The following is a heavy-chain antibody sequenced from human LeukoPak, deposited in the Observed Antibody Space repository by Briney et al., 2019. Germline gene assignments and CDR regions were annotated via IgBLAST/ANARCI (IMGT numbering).Heavy chain of an antibody. CDR1: GYSFSSYW. CDR2: IDNYGRTT. V-gene: IGHV3-74*01. CDR3: ARDVGGAGSF. J-gene: IGHJ4*02. Sequence: GGSLRLSCAASGYSFSSYWMHWVRQVPGKGLVWVSRIDNYGRTTDYADSVKGRFTISRDNAQNTLYLQMNSLNAEDTAVYYCARDVGGAGSFWGQGTLVTVSP. D-gene: IGHD3-10*01.